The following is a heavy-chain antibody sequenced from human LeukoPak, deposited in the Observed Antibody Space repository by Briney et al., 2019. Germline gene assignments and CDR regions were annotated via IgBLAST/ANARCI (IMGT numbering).Heavy chain of an antibody. Sequence: PGGSLRLSCVPSGFTLSRYTMNWVRQAPGKGLEWVSSISSSSSYIYYADSVKGRFTISRENAKNSLYLQMNSLRAEDTAVYYCARDDEVVPAAIHTWFDPWGQGRLVTVSS. CDR1: GFTLSRYT. D-gene: IGHD2-2*01. V-gene: IGHV3-21*01. CDR3: ARDDEVVPAAIHTWFDP. CDR2: ISSSSSYI. J-gene: IGHJ5*02.